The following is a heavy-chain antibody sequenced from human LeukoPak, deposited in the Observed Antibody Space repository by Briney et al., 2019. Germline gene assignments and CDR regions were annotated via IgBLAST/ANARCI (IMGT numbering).Heavy chain of an antibody. D-gene: IGHD1-14*01. CDR2: IRSKAYGGTT. CDR3: TRDESPDLPTRPIDY. Sequence: GGSLRLSCTASGFTFGDYAMSWVRQAPGKGLEWVGFIRSKAYGGTTEYAASVKGRFTISRDDSKSIAYLQMNSLKTEDTAVYYCTRDESPDLPTRPIDYWGQGTLVTVSS. CDR1: GFTFGDYA. V-gene: IGHV3-49*04. J-gene: IGHJ4*02.